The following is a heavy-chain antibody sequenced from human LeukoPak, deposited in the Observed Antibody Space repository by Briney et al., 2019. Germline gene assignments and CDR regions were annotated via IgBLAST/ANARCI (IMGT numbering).Heavy chain of an antibody. V-gene: IGHV4-59*01. D-gene: IGHD1-1*01. CDR1: GGSLSSYY. Sequence: PSETLSLTCTVSGGSLSSYYWSWIRQPPGKGLEWIGEIHDSGSRNYIPPLKSRVTISVDRHKNLFALSLRSVTAAGTAVYFWARGRVSSITWYSTYYYYFFMDVWGKGTTVTVSS. CDR3: ARGRVSSITWYSTYYYYFFMDV. J-gene: IGHJ6*03. CDR2: IHDSGSR.